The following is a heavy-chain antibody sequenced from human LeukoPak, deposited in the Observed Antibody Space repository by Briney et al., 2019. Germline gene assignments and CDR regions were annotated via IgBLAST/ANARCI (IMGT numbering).Heavy chain of an antibody. CDR3: GRTNLDCKNGVCYDY. D-gene: IGHD2-8*01. CDR2: ISAYNGKT. CDR1: DYTFTNYG. V-gene: IGHV1-18*01. J-gene: IGHJ4*02. Sequence: ASVKVSCKASDYTFTNYGVSWVRQAPGQGLEWMGWISAYNGKTYYAQKFQGRVTVTTDTSTSTAYMDLRSLRSDDTAVYYCGRTNLDCKNGVCYDYWGQGTPVTVSS.